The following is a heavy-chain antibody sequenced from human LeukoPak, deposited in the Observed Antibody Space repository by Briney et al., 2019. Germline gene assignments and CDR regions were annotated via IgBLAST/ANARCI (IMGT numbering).Heavy chain of an antibody. CDR1: GYTFTSYG. J-gene: IGHJ4*02. CDR3: ASITMVRGGGDY. CDR2: ISAYNGNT. V-gene: IGHV1-18*01. Sequence: ASVKVSCKASGYTFTSYGISWVRQAPGQGLEWMGWISAYNGNTNYAQKFQGRVTMTRNTSISTAYMELSSLRSEDTAVYYCASITMVRGGGDYWGQGTLVTVSS. D-gene: IGHD3-10*01.